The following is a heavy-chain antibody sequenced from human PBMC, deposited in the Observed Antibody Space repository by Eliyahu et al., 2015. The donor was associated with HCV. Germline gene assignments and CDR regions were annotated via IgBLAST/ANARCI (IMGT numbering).Heavy chain of an antibody. CDR2: IDSDGSST. V-gene: IGHV3-74*01. Sequence: EVQLVESGGGLVQPGGSLRLSCEASGFTFSNSWMHWVRQVPGKGLVWVSRIDSDGSSTNYADSVKGRFTISRDNAKNTLYLQMNSLRTEDTAVYYCAREAVTNYWYFDLWGRGSLVTVSS. CDR1: GFTFSNSW. J-gene: IGHJ2*01. D-gene: IGHD4-17*01. CDR3: AREAVTNYWYFDL.